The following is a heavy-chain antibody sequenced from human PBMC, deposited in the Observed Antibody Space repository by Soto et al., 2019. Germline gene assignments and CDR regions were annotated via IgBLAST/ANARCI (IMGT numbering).Heavy chain of an antibody. D-gene: IGHD3-9*01. CDR2: IYYSGST. J-gene: IGHJ5*02. Sequence: SETLSLTCTVSGGSISSSSYYWGWIRQPPGKGLEWIGSIYYSGSTYYNPSLKSRVTISVDTSKNQFSLKLSSVTAADTAVYYCARPRGNDILTGTSFGWFDPWGQGTLVTVSS. CDR3: ARPRGNDILTGTSFGWFDP. CDR1: GGSISSSSYY. V-gene: IGHV4-39*01.